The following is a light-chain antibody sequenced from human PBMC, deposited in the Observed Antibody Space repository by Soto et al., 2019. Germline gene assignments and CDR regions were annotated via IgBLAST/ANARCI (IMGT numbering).Light chain of an antibody. CDR2: GAS. CDR1: QSISSN. CDR3: QQYNTWRSIT. Sequence: EIVMTQSPATLSVSPGERATLSCRASQSISSNLGWYQQRPGQAPRLLIYGASTRATGIPARFSGSGSGTEFTLTISILQSEDFAVYYCQQYNTWRSITFGQGTRLEIK. J-gene: IGKJ5*01. V-gene: IGKV3-15*01.